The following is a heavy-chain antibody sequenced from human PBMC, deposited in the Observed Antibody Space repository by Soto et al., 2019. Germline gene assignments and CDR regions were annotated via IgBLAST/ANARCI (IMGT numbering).Heavy chain of an antibody. V-gene: IGHV1-18*01. CDR2: ISAYNANT. D-gene: IGHD3-10*01. Sequence: ASVKVSCKASGYTFTSYGISWVRQAPGQGLEWMGWISAYNANTKYAQKLQGRVTMTTDTSTSTSYMELRSLRSDDTAVYFCARSRRSEYNYGSEHTDFWGQGTQVTVSS. J-gene: IGHJ4*02. CDR1: GYTFTSYG. CDR3: ARSRRSEYNYGSEHTDF.